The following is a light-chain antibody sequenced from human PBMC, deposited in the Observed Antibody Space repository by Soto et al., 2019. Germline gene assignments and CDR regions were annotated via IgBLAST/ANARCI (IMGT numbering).Light chain of an antibody. CDR1: QSVSSSY. J-gene: IGKJ1*01. V-gene: IGKV3-20*01. Sequence: EIVLTQSPGTLSLSPGERATLSCRASQSVSSSYLAWYQQKPRQAPRLLIYGASSRATGIPDRISGSGSGTDFTLTISRLEPEDFAVYFCQQYSSSPRTFGQGTKVEIK. CDR2: GAS. CDR3: QQYSSSPRT.